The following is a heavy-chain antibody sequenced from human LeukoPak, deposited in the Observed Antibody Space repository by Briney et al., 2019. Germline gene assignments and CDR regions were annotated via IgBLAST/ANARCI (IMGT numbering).Heavy chain of an antibody. V-gene: IGHV3-23*01. CDR1: GLNFSGYA. D-gene: IGHD6-6*01. J-gene: IGHJ4*02. Sequence: GGSLRLSCGASGLNFSGYAMSWVRQAPGKGLEWVSAISGSGGSTYYADSVKGRFTISRDNSKNTLYLQMNSLRAEDTAVYYCAKVEYSSSSYTFHYYFDYWGQGTLVTVSS. CDR2: ISGSGGST. CDR3: AKVEYSSSSYTFHYYFDY.